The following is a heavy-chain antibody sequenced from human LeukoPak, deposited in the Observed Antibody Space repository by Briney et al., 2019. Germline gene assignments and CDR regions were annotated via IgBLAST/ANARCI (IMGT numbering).Heavy chain of an antibody. CDR1: GGSFSDYS. CDR2: INPRGGI. V-gene: IGHV4-34*01. Sequence: PSETLSLTCAVFGGSFSDYSWSWIRQSPGKGLEWIGDINPRGGINFNPSLKSRVLISLDTSRTQFSLQLASVTAADTAVYYCARDTALPGVTTFGVVVMGYLANWGQGNLVTVSS. D-gene: IGHD3-3*01. CDR3: ARDTALPGVTTFGVVVMGYLAN. J-gene: IGHJ4*02.